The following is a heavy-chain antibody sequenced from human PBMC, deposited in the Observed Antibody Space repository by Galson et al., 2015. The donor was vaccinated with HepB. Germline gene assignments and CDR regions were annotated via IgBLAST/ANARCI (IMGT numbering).Heavy chain of an antibody. CDR2: TYYRSRWYN. V-gene: IGHV6-1*01. J-gene: IGHJ6*02. CDR1: GDSVSTNAAA. CDR3: ARNYGNKGSLDV. D-gene: IGHD2/OR15-2a*01. Sequence: CAISGDSVSTNAAAWNWIRQSPSRGLEWLGRTYYRSRWYNDYAVSVKSRITINPDTSKNQSSLQLNSVTPEDTAVYYCARNYGNKGSLDVWGQGTTVTVSS.